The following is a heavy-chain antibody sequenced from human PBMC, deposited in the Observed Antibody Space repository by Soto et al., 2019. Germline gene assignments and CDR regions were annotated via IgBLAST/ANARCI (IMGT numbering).Heavy chain of an antibody. J-gene: IGHJ6*03. CDR2: ISGRDGNI. Sequence: QVQLVESGGGLVKPGGPLRLSCAASGFTFSDSFMRWSHQPPGKGLEWLSYISGRDGNIYYADSLRGQFTRYRDNAKNPVYLQMNRLRAEDTAVYYCAGDQGPNYMAVWGKGTTVTVS. CDR1: GFTFSDSF. D-gene: IGHD3-10*01. CDR3: AGDQGPNYMAV. V-gene: IGHV3-11*01.